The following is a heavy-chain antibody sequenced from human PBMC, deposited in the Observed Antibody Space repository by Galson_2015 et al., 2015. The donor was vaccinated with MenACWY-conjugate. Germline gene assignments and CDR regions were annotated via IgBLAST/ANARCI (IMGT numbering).Heavy chain of an antibody. Sequence: SLRLSCAASGFTFSSYSMNWVRQAPGKGLEWVSSISSSSSYIYYADSVKGRFTISRDNAKNSLYLQMNSLRAEDTAVYYCAREGGGGYCTNGVCYTVHYYYGMDVWGQGTTVTVSS. V-gene: IGHV3-21*01. D-gene: IGHD2-8*01. CDR1: GFTFSSYS. CDR3: AREGGGGYCTNGVCYTVHYYYGMDV. CDR2: ISSSSSYI. J-gene: IGHJ6*02.